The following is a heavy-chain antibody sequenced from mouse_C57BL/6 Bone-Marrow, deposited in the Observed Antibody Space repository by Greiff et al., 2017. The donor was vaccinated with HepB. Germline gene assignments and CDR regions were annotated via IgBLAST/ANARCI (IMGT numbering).Heavy chain of an antibody. CDR2: FYPGSGSI. V-gene: IGHV1-62-2*01. CDR3: ARHETYGYDAPYFDY. J-gene: IGHJ2*01. Sequence: QVQLKESGAELVKPGASVKLSCKASGYTFTEYTIHWVKQRSGQGLEWIGWFYPGSGSIKYNEKFKDKATLTADKSSSTVYMELSRLTSEDSAVYFCARHETYGYDAPYFDYWGQGTTLTVSS. D-gene: IGHD2-2*01. CDR1: GYTFTEYT.